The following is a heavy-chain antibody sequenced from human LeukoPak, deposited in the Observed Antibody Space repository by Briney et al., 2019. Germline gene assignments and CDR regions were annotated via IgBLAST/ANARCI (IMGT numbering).Heavy chain of an antibody. V-gene: IGHV3-21*01. CDR1: GFTFSSYA. J-gene: IGHJ3*02. CDR2: ISSSSSYI. Sequence: GGSLRLSCAASGFTFSSYAMSWVRQAPGKGLEWVSSISSSSSYIYYADSVKGRFTISRDNAKNSLYLQMNSLRAEDTAVYYCARDFEGSGSYYKGAFDIWGQGTMVTVSS. D-gene: IGHD3-10*01. CDR3: ARDFEGSGSYYKGAFDI.